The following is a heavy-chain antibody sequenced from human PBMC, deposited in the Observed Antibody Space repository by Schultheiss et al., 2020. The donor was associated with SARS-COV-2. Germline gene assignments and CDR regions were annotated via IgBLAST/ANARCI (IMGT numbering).Heavy chain of an antibody. V-gene: IGHV1-2*06. J-gene: IGHJ4*02. D-gene: IGHD2-15*01. CDR1: GYTFTGYY. CDR3: ASPEKCSGGSCYSPFFDY. CDR2: INPNSGGT. Sequence: ASVKVSCKASGYTFTGYYMHWVRQAPGQGLEWMGRINPNSGGTNYAQKFQGRVTMTRDTSISTAYMELSRLRSDDTAVYYCASPEKCSGGSCYSPFFDYWGQGTLVTVSS.